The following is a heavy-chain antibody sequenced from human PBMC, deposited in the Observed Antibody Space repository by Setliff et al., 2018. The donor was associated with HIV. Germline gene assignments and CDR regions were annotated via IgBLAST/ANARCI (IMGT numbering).Heavy chain of an antibody. D-gene: IGHD3-10*01. V-gene: IGHV1-3*01. CDR3: MRGTGPGAYLCDY. Sequence: AASVKVSCKASGYSFNRNAIHWVRQAPGQRLEWMGLINADNDNTKYSQKFQGRVTITRDTSASTAYMELSNLRSEDTAVYYCMRGTGPGAYLCDYWGQGTLVTVSS. J-gene: IGHJ4*02. CDR1: GYSFNRNA. CDR2: INADNDNT.